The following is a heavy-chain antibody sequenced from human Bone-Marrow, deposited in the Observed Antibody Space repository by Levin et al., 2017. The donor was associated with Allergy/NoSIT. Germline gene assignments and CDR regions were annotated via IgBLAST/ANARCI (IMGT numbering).Heavy chain of an antibody. J-gene: IGHJ4*02. V-gene: IGHV4-34*01. CDR1: GGSFSGYY. D-gene: IGHD6-19*01. CDR2: INHSGST. Sequence: SETLSLTCAVYGGSFSGYYWSWIRQPPGKGLEWIGEINHSGSTNYNPSLKSRVTISVDTSKNQFSLKLSSVTAADTAVYYCARSRSGWYKGNYFDYWGQGTLVTVSS. CDR3: ARSRSGWYKGNYFDY.